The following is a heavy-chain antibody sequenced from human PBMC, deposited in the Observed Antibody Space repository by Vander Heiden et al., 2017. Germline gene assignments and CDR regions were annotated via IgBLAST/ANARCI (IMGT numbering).Heavy chain of an antibody. CDR2: INTYDGNT. CDR1: GYTFSSHG. Sequence: QVQLVQSGAEVKKPGASVRVSCQASGYTFSSHGIDWVRQAPGQGLEWMAWINTYDGNTNYAQKVQDRVIVTTDTSTSTAYMELRSLRSDDTAVYYCAKEIPADQAFDAWGQGTMVIVSS. V-gene: IGHV1-18*01. J-gene: IGHJ3*01. D-gene: IGHD2-2*01. CDR3: AKEIPADQAFDA.